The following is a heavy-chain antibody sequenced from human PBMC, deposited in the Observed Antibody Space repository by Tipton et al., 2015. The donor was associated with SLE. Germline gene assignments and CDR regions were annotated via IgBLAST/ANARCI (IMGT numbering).Heavy chain of an antibody. CDR2: INHSGST. Sequence: TLSLTCTVSGGSITTYYWSWIRQPPGKGLEWIGYINHSGSTNYNPSLKSRVTISVDTSKNQFSVKMSSVTAADTAVYYCVRGGGWFDPWGQGTLVTVSS. CDR3: VRGGGWFDP. CDR1: GGSITTYY. J-gene: IGHJ5*02. D-gene: IGHD3-16*01. V-gene: IGHV4-59*12.